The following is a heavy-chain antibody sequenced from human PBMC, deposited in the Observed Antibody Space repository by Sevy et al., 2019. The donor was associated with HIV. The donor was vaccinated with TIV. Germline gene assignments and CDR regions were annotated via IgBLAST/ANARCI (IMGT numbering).Heavy chain of an antibody. CDR3: ARDQEFCSTTTCYIGLDH. D-gene: IGHD2-2*02. CDR1: GYKFTDYY. V-gene: IGHV1-2*02. CDR2: INTNSDGT. Sequence: ASVKVCSKTSGYKFTDYYIHWVRQAPGQGLEWMGWINTNSDGTESAQKFQGRVTMTRDTSVSTVHMELRGLRSDDTAIYYCARDQEFCSTTTCYIGLDHWGQGTLVTVSS. J-gene: IGHJ4*02.